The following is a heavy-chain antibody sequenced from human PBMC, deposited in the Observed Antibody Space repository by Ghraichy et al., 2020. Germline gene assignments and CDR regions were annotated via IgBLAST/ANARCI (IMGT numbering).Heavy chain of an antibody. D-gene: IGHD2-15*01. CDR3: ARGPRNIVVVVAAISEYFQH. V-gene: IGHV4-34*01. Sequence: SETLSLTCAVYGGSFSGYYWSWIRQPPGKGLEWIGEINHSGSTNYNPSLKSRVTISVDTSKNQFSLKLSSVTAADTAVYYCARGPRNIVVVVAAISEYFQHWGQGTLVTVPS. CDR1: GGSFSGYY. CDR2: INHSGST. J-gene: IGHJ1*01.